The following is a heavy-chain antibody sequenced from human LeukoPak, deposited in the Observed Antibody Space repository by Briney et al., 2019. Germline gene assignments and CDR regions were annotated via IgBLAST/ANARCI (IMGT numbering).Heavy chain of an antibody. D-gene: IGHD3-22*01. CDR2: ISSSSSTI. V-gene: IGHV3-48*04. CDR3: ASGDSSGYYAYFDY. Sequence: PGGSLRLSCAASGFTFSSYGMNWVRQAPGKGLEWVSYISSSSSTIYYADSVKGRFTISRDNAKNSLYLQMNSLRAEDTAVYYCASGDSSGYYAYFDYWGQGTLVTVSS. CDR1: GFTFSSYG. J-gene: IGHJ4*02.